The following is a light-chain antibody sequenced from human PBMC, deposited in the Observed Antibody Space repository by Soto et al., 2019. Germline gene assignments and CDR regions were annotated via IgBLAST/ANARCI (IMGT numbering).Light chain of an antibody. CDR2: GNS. CDR3: QSYDSSLGGWV. Sequence: QSVLTQPPSVSGAPGQRVTISCTGSSSNIGAGYDVHWYQQLPGTVPKVLIYGNSNRPSGVPDRFSGSKSGTSASLAITGLQAEDEADYYCQSYDSSLGGWVFGGGTKLTVL. J-gene: IGLJ3*02. CDR1: SSNIGAGYD. V-gene: IGLV1-40*01.